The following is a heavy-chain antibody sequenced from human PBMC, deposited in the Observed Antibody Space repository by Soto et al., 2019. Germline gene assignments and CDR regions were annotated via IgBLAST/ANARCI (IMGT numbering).Heavy chain of an antibody. CDR3: ARQGNIEYYYYYYMDV. CDR1: GGSISSYY. V-gene: IGHV4-59*08. CDR2: IYYSGST. Sequence: PSETLSLTCTVSGGSISSYYWSWIRQPPGKGLEWIGYIYYSGSTNYNPSLKSRVTISVDTSKNQFSLKLSSVTAADTAVYYCARQGNIEYYYYYYMDVWGKGTTVTVS. D-gene: IGHD3-16*02. J-gene: IGHJ6*03.